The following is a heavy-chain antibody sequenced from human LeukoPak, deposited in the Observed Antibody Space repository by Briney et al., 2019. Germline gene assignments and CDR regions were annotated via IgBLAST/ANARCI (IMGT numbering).Heavy chain of an antibody. Sequence: GGSLRLSCAASGFTFSDYWMHWVRQAPGKGLEWVSILSANGGKTFYADSVKGRFTISRDNSKNTLYLQMNSLRAEDTAVYYCAKGKDCANGVCRTFDYWGQGTLVAVSS. CDR2: LSANGGKT. J-gene: IGHJ4*02. D-gene: IGHD2-8*01. V-gene: IGHV3-23*01. CDR1: GFTFSDYW. CDR3: AKGKDCANGVCRTFDY.